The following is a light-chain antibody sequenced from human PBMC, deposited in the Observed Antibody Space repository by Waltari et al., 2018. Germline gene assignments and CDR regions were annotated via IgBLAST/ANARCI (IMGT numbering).Light chain of an antibody. V-gene: IGKV3-20*01. J-gene: IGKJ1*01. CDR1: QGVGRT. Sequence: EIVLTQSPASLSLSPGDRATLSCRARQGVGRTLAWDQQRPGQAPRLLIYDASSRATGIPDRFSGSGSGTDFSLTISRLEPEDFAVYYCQKYGTRPATFGQGTKVEVK. CDR3: QKYGTRPAT. CDR2: DAS.